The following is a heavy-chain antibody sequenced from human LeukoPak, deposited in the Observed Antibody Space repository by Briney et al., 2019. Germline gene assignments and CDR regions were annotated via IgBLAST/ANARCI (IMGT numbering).Heavy chain of an antibody. CDR1: GYTLTELS. Sequence: ASVKVSCKVSGYTLTELSMHWVRQAPGKGLEWMGGFDPEDGETIYAQKFQGRVTMTEDTSTDIAYMELSSLRSEDTAVYYCATDPYDHDAFDIWGQGTMVTVSS. D-gene: IGHD3-3*01. V-gene: IGHV1-24*01. J-gene: IGHJ3*02. CDR2: FDPEDGET. CDR3: ATDPYDHDAFDI.